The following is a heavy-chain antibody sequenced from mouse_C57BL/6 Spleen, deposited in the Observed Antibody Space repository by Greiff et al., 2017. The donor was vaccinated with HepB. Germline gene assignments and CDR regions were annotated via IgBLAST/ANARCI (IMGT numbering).Heavy chain of an antibody. D-gene: IGHD1-1*01. J-gene: IGHJ4*01. CDR1: GYAFSSSW. V-gene: IGHV1-82*01. Sequence: QVQLQQSGPELVKPGASVKISCKASGYAFSSSWMNWVKQRPGKGLEWIGRIYPGDGDTNYNGKFKGKATLTADKSSSTAYMQLSSLTSEDSAVYFCARGYVRTTRGYAMDYWGQGTSVTVSS. CDR2: IYPGDGDT. CDR3: ARGYVRTTRGYAMDY.